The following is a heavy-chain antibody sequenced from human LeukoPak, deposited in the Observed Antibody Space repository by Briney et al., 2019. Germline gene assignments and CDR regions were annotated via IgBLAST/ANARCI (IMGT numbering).Heavy chain of an antibody. CDR3: AKSPQWEPRYFEV. V-gene: IGHV3-23*01. CDR2: IRADGGNT. Sequence: PGGSLRLSCVASGFTFSRFAMSWVRQAAGSGLEWVSAIRADGGNTYYADFVKGRFTVSRDNSKNTLFLQMNSLRADDTAAYYCAKSPQWEPRYFEVWGRGTLVAVSS. J-gene: IGHJ2*01. CDR1: GFTFSRFA. D-gene: IGHD1-26*01.